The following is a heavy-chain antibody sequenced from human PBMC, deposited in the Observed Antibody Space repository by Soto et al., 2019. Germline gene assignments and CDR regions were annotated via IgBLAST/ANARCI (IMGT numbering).Heavy chain of an antibody. D-gene: IGHD6-6*01. CDR1: GFSLSTSGVG. V-gene: IGHV2-5*02. CDR3: AHSRPPRLLDY. Sequence: QITLKESGPTLVKPTQTLTLTCTFSGFSLSTSGVGVGWIRQPPGKALEWLALIYWDDDKRYSSSLNSRLTITKDTSKNQVVRTMTTMDPVDTATYYCAHSRPPRLLDYWGQGTLVTVSS. J-gene: IGHJ4*02. CDR2: IYWDDDK.